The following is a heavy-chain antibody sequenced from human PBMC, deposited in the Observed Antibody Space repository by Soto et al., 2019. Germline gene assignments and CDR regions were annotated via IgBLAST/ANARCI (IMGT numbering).Heavy chain of an antibody. CDR1: GGSFSGYY. CDR3: AKERRWGYYDSSGYYRHAFDI. V-gene: IGHV4-34*01. D-gene: IGHD3-22*01. Sequence: PSETLSLTCAVYGGSFSGYYWSWIRQPPGKGLEWIGEINHSGSTNYNPSLKSRVTISVDTSKNQFSLKLSSVTAADTAVYYCAKERRWGYYDSSGYYRHAFDIWGQGTMVT. J-gene: IGHJ3*02. CDR2: INHSGST.